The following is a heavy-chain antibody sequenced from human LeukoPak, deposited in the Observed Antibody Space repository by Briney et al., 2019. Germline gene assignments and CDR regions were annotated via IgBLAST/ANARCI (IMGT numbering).Heavy chain of an antibody. CDR2: IYHSGST. V-gene: IGHV4-4*02. CDR1: GGSISSSNW. J-gene: IGHJ3*02. D-gene: IGHD3-22*01. Sequence: PSETLSLTCAVSGGSISSSNWWSWVRQPPGQGLEWIGEIYHSGSTNYNPSLKSRVTISVDKSKNQFSLKLSSVTAADTAVYYCARDGRPFSSGYYHDAFDIWGQGTMVTVSS. CDR3: ARDGRPFSSGYYHDAFDI.